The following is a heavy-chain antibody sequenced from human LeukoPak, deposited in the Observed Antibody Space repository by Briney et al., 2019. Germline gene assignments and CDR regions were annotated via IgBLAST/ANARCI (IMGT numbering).Heavy chain of an antibody. J-gene: IGHJ3*02. CDR1: GFTFSSYA. V-gene: IGHV3-23*01. CDR2: ISGSGGST. Sequence: GGSLRLSCAASGFTFSSYAMSWVHQAPGKGLEWVSAISGSGGSTYYADSVKGRFTISRDNSKNTLYLQMNSLRAEDTAVYYCAKDHQRYSSGLNAFDIWGQGTMVTVSS. CDR3: AKDHQRYSSGLNAFDI. D-gene: IGHD6-19*01.